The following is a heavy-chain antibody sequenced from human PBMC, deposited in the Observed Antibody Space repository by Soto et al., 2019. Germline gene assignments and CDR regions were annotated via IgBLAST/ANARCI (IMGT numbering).Heavy chain of an antibody. CDR2: ISGSGGST. CDR3: AKAKYSSGWYGIDY. D-gene: IGHD6-19*01. J-gene: IGHJ4*02. Sequence: GGSLRLSCAASGFTFSSYAMSWVRQAPGKGLEWVSAISGSGGSTYYADSVEGRFTISRDNSKNTLYLQMNSLRAEDTAVYYCAKAKYSSGWYGIDYWGQGTLVTVSS. V-gene: IGHV3-23*01. CDR1: GFTFSSYA.